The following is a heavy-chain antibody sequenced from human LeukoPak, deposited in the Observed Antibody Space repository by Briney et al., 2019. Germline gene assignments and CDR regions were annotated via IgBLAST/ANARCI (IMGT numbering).Heavy chain of an antibody. Sequence: ASVKVSCKASGYTFTSYYMHWVRQAPGQGLEWMGIINPSGGSTSYAQKFQGRVTMTRDTSTSTVYMELSSLRSEDSAVYYCAKDLKRTFSMLVVSKAPKYFDIWGQGTMVTVSS. CDR3: AKDLKRTFSMLVVSKAPKYFDI. CDR2: INPSGGST. J-gene: IGHJ3*02. D-gene: IGHD3-22*01. CDR1: GYTFTSYY. V-gene: IGHV1-46*01.